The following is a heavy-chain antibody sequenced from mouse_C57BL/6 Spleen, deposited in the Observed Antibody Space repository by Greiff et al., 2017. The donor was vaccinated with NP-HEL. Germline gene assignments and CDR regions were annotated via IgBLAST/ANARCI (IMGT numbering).Heavy chain of an antibody. J-gene: IGHJ4*01. CDR3: ASLGLYAMDY. CDR2: IYPGDGDT. Sequence: QVQLKESGPELVKPGASVKISCKASGYAFSSSWMNWVKQRPGKGLEWIGRIYPGDGDTNYNGKFKGKATLTADKSSSTAYMQLSSLTSEDSAVYCCASLGLYAMDYWGQGTSVTVSS. V-gene: IGHV1-82*01. CDR1: GYAFSSSW. D-gene: IGHD3-1*01.